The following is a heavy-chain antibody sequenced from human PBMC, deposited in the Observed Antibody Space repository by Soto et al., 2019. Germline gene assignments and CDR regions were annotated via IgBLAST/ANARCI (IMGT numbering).Heavy chain of an antibody. V-gene: IGHV3-23*01. CDR1: GFTVNNHA. J-gene: IGHJ5*02. Sequence: GGFLRLSCAASGFTVNNHAMHWVRQAPGEGLEWVSAFAGDFIKTRYAESVRGRFTISRDTSKNKLSLQMDSLTLEDTATYYCVKEGRLAVGGLDLWGQGSLVTVS. D-gene: IGHD3-10*01. CDR3: VKEGRLAVGGLDL. CDR2: FAGDFIKT.